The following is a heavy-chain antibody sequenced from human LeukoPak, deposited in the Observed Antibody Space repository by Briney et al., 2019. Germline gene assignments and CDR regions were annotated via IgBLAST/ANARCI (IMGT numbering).Heavy chain of an antibody. CDR1: GGTFSSYA. CDR2: IIPIFGTA. D-gene: IGHD2-15*01. V-gene: IGHV1-69*05. CDR3: ARDLANPYCSGGSCYEYWFDP. Sequence: ASVKVSCKASGGTFSSYAISWVRQAPGQGLEWMGGIIPIFGTANYAQKFQGRVTITTDESTSTAYMELSSLRSEDTAVYYCARDLANPYCSGGSCYEYWFDPWGQGTLVTVSS. J-gene: IGHJ5*02.